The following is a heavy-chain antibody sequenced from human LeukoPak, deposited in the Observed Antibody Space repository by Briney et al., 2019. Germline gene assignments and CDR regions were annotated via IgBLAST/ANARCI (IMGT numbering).Heavy chain of an antibody. J-gene: IGHJ6*02. Sequence: WDAPSLICTVSGGSISGHYWRWIPPPPGKGLEWNGYIHYSRSTNYKPSLQSRVNLSVDMSQNQFHLQLSSVTAADTAVYYCARSGSGSGSYYNSAYYYYGMDVWGQGTTVTVCS. D-gene: IGHD3-10*01. CDR1: GGSISGHY. CDR3: ARSGSGSGSYYNSAYYYYGMDV. V-gene: IGHV4-59*11. CDR2: IHYSRST.